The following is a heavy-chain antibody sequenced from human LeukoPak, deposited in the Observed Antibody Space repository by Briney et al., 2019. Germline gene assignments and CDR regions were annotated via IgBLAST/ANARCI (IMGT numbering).Heavy chain of an antibody. D-gene: IGHD3-22*01. CDR3: ARDPLADYYDSSGPPYYFDY. CDR1: GFTFSSYA. CDR2: ISGSGGST. V-gene: IGHV3-23*01. Sequence: GGSLRLSCAASGFTFSSYAMSWVRQTPGKGLEWVSGISGSGGSTYYADSVKGRFTISRDNSKNTLYLQMSSLRAEDTAVYYCARDPLADYYDSSGPPYYFDYWGQGTLVTVSS. J-gene: IGHJ4*02.